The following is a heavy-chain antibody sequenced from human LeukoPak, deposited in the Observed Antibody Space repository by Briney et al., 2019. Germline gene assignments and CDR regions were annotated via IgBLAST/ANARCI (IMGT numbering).Heavy chain of an antibody. CDR2: IKEDGSEI. D-gene: IGHD5-24*01. CDR1: GFNFSTYW. V-gene: IGHV3-7*01. Sequence: PGGSLRLSCAASGFNFSTYWMTWVRQVPGKGLEWVANIKEDGSEIYYVDAVKGRFSISRDNAKTSLYLQMNNLSVADTAVYYCARATGWLIDYWGQGTLVTVSS. CDR3: ARATGWLIDY. J-gene: IGHJ4*02.